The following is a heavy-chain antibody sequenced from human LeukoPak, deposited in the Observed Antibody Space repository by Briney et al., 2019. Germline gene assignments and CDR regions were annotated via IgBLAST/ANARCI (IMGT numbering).Heavy chain of an antibody. J-gene: IGHJ6*02. D-gene: IGHD2/OR15-2a*01. CDR1: GFTFSDYY. CDR3: ARDLSTGSYYYYGMDV. CDR2: ISSSGSTI. Sequence: PGGSLRFSCAASGFTFSDYYMSWIRQAPGKGLEWVSYISSSGSTIYYADSVKGRFTISRDNAKNSLYLQMNSLRAEDTAVYYCARDLSTGSYYYYGMDVWGQGTTVTVSS. V-gene: IGHV3-11*01.